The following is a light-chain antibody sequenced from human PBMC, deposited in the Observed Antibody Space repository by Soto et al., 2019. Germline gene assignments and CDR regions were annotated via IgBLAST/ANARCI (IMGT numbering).Light chain of an antibody. Sequence: EIVLTQSPGTLSLSPGERATLSCRASQSVNSNYLAWYQQKPGQAPRLLIYGASSRATGIPDRFSGSGSGTDFTLTISRLETEDFAVYYCQRYGGSQWTLGQGTKVEIK. V-gene: IGKV3-20*01. CDR2: GAS. J-gene: IGKJ1*01. CDR1: QSVNSNY. CDR3: QRYGGSQWT.